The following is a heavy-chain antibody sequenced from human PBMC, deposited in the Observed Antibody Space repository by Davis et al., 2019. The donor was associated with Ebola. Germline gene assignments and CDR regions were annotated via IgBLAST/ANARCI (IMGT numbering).Heavy chain of an antibody. Sequence: SVKVSCKASGDTFSSYTINWVRQAPGQGLEWMGGIIPILGTVNYAQKFQGRVTITADDSTGTAYMELSSLRSEDTAVYYCARVPWATLAGWFDPWGQGTLVTVSS. CDR2: IIPILGTV. V-gene: IGHV1-69*13. CDR3: ARVPWATLAGWFDP. J-gene: IGHJ5*02. D-gene: IGHD1-26*01. CDR1: GDTFSSYT.